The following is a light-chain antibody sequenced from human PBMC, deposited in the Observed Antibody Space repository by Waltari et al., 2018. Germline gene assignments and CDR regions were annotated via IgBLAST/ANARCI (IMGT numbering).Light chain of an antibody. J-gene: IGLJ3*02. CDR2: RYN. V-gene: IGLV1-44*01. CDR1: GSNTFGRNT. Sequence: QSVLTQPPSASGTPGQTVTISCSRSGSNTFGRNTINWYQHLPGTAPKLLIYRYNLRRSGVPDRFGASASLAISGLQSEDDGHYYCATWDDSLNGWVFGGGTKLTVL. CDR3: ATWDDSLNGWV.